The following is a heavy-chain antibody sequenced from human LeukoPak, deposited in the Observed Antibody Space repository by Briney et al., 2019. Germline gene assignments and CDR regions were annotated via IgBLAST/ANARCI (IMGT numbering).Heavy chain of an antibody. J-gene: IGHJ4*02. Sequence: SETLSLTCTVSRVSVISSYWSWVRQPPGKGLEYIGFIHHSGDTKYNPSLKSRVTMSVDTSKSQFSLRLSSVTAADSAVYYCARHNGVSYLDYWAQGTLVTVSS. V-gene: IGHV4-59*02. CDR3: ARHNGVSYLDY. CDR2: IHHSGDT. CDR1: RVSVISSY. D-gene: IGHD2-8*01.